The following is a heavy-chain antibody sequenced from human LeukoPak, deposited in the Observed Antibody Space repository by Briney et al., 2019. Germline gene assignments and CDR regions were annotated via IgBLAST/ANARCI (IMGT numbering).Heavy chain of an antibody. D-gene: IGHD6-19*01. Sequence: SETLSLTCTVSGDSFSSVTDYWAWIRQAPGKGLEWIASVDYSGGTYYNPSLESRVAISADMSKNQFSLKLTSVTGADTAVYYCAGERGEEYSSGWYKTNYFDTWGQGIRVSVSS. V-gene: IGHV4-39*07. CDR1: GDSFSSVTDY. J-gene: IGHJ4*02. CDR3: AGERGEEYSSGWYKTNYFDT. CDR2: VDYSGGT.